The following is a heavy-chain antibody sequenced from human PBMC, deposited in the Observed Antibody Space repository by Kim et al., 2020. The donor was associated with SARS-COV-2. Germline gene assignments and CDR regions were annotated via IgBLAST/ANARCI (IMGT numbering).Heavy chain of an antibody. V-gene: IGHV3-23*01. Sequence: GGSLRLSCAASGFSFSSYTMRWVRQAAGKGLEWVSAISDSGDNTYYADSVKGRFTISRDNSKNTLYLQMNSLRAEDTALYYCAKGHERRSMDVWGQGTTVTVSS. CDR1: GFSFSSYT. J-gene: IGHJ6*02. CDR2: ISDSGDNT. CDR3: AKGHERRSMDV.